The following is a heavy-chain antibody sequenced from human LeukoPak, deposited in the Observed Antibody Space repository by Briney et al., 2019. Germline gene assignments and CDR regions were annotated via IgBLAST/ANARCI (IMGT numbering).Heavy chain of an antibody. V-gene: IGHV1-69*05. CDR3: ARAATFIGGYCSGGSRHNPGNYYYYYMDV. Sequence: GASVKVSCKASGGTFSSYAISWVRQAPGQGLEWMGGIIPIFGTANYAQKFQGRVTITTDESTSTAYMELSSLRSEDTAVYYCARAATFIGGYCSGGSRHNPGNYYYYYMDVWGKGTTVTVSS. CDR2: IIPIFGTA. CDR1: GGTFSSYA. J-gene: IGHJ6*03. D-gene: IGHD2-15*01.